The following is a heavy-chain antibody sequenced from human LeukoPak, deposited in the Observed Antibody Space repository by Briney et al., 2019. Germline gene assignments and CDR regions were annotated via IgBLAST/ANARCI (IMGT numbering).Heavy chain of an antibody. CDR3: ARAQAGNYDWPLDL. D-gene: IGHD5-12*01. J-gene: IGHJ5*02. V-gene: IGHV1-69*05. Sequence: SVKVSCKASGGTFSNYALSWARQAPGQGLEWMGAIIPFLDTSNYPPKFQDRVTITTDESTSTAYMELSSLRSDDTAVYYCARAQAGNYDWPLDLWGQGTLVTVSS. CDR1: GGTFSNYA. CDR2: IIPFLDTS.